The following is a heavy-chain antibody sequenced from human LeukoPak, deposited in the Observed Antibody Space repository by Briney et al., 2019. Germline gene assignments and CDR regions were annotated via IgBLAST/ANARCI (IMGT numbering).Heavy chain of an antibody. CDR2: FDPEDGET. J-gene: IGHJ4*02. V-gene: IGHV1-24*01. Sequence: ASVKVSCKVSGYTLTELSMHWVRQAPGKGLEWMGGFDPEDGETIYAQKFQGRVTITADKSTSTAYMELSSLRSEDTAVYYCARMSGPYYYDSSGYYYFDYWGQGTLVTVSS. CDR1: GYTLTELS. D-gene: IGHD3-22*01. CDR3: ARMSGPYYYDSSGYYYFDY.